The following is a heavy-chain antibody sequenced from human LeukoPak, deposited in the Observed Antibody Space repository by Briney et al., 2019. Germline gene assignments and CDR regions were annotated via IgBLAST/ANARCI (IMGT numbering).Heavy chain of an antibody. Sequence: PGGSLRLSCAASGFTFSSFEMNWVRQAPGKGVEWVSYITSSGNNKLYSDSVKGRFTISRDKAKNSLYLQMNSLRVEDTAVYYCARDRGLIAVTAPGLDSWGQGTLVTVSS. V-gene: IGHV3-48*03. J-gene: IGHJ4*02. CDR1: GFTFSSFE. D-gene: IGHD6-19*01. CDR3: ARDRGLIAVTAPGLDS. CDR2: ITSSGNNK.